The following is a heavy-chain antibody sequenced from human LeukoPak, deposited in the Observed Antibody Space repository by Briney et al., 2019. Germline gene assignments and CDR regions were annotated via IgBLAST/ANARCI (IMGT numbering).Heavy chain of an antibody. CDR3: ARLDRVGATPSPFYFDY. D-gene: IGHD1-26*01. J-gene: IGHJ4*02. CDR1: GGSISSGDYY. V-gene: IGHV4-30-4*08. Sequence: SQTLSLTCTVSGGSISSGDYYWSWIRQPPGKGLEWIGYIYYSGSTYYNPSLKSRVTISVDTSKNQFSLKLSSVTAADTAVYYCARLDRVGATPSPFYFDYWGQGTLVTVSS. CDR2: IYYSGST.